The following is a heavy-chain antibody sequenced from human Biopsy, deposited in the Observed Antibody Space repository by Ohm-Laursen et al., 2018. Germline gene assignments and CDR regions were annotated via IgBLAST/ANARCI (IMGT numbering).Heavy chain of an antibody. CDR3: ARGSNEYGGLYFPH. Sequence: SQTLSLTCPVSGGSFTGRYWTWIRQPPGKGLEWIGHISRTGYTSYKSSLKSRVTISLDTSRKHFSLRLTSLAAADTAVYYCARGSNEYGGLYFPHWGQGTLVTVSS. J-gene: IGHJ1*01. CDR2: ISRTGYT. D-gene: IGHD4-23*01. CDR1: GGSFTGRY. V-gene: IGHV4-59*11.